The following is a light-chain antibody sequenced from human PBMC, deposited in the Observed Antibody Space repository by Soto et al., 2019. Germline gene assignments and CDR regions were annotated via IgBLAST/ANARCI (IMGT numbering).Light chain of an antibody. J-gene: IGLJ2*01. V-gene: IGLV2-14*01. CDR2: EVS. CDR1: SSDVGGYNY. CDR3: SSYTSSSTLVV. Sequence: QSALTQPASVSGSPGQSITSSCTGTSSDVGGYNYVSWYQQHLGKAPKLMIYEVSNRPSGVSNRFSGSKSGNTASLTISGLQAEDEADYYCSSYTSSSTLVVFGGGTKLTVL.